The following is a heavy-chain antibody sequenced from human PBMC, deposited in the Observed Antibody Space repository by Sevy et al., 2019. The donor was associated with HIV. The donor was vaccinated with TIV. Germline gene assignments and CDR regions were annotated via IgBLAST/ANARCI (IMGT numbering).Heavy chain of an antibody. D-gene: IGHD4-17*01. V-gene: IGHV3-30*18. CDR2: ISHDGGTQ. CDR1: GFSFSRYG. Sequence: GGSLRLSCAASGFSFSRYGIHWVRQAPGRGLEWVAVISHDGGTQYYADSVKGRFTVSRDNSKDTAYLEMDSLRTEDTAVYFCAKDLFGDYCLCSVDYWGQGALVTVSS. J-gene: IGHJ4*02. CDR3: AKDLFGDYCLCSVDY.